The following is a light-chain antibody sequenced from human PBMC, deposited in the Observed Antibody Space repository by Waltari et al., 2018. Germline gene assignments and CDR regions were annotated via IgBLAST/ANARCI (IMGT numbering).Light chain of an antibody. J-gene: IGLJ3*02. CDR1: SRDVGGYDY. Sequence: QSALTQPASVSGSPGQSITVSCTGTSRDVGGYDYVSWYQHHPGKAPKPIIYGVNNRPSGVSDRFSGSKSGNAASLTISGLQAEDEADYYCCSFTATNTWVFGGGTKLTVL. CDR2: GVN. CDR3: CSFTATNTWV. V-gene: IGLV2-14*01.